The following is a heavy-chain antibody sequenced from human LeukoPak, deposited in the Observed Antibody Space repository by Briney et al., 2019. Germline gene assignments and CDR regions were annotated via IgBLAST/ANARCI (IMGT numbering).Heavy chain of an antibody. D-gene: IGHD2-15*01. CDR1: GGSISSSSYS. Sequence: SETLSLTCTVSGGSISSSSYSWGWIRQPPGKGLEWIGSIYYSGSTYYNPSLKSRVTISVDTSKNQFSLKLSSVTAADTAVYYCARLGGSRAYWGQGTLVTVSS. J-gene: IGHJ4*02. CDR2: IYYSGST. CDR3: ARLGGSRAY. V-gene: IGHV4-39*01.